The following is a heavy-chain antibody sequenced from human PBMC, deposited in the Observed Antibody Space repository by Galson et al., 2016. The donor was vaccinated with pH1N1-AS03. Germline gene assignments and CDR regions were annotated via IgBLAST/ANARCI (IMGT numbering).Heavy chain of an antibody. J-gene: IGHJ5*01. CDR2: MYPANLDT. Sequence: QSGAEVTKPGESLKISCKASAYTFANYWIVWVRQMPGKGLEWMGIMYPANLDTRYSPSFQGHVTISADTSINTAYLQWSSLRASDTAMYYCARRISVTGREFDSWGQGTLVTVSS. V-gene: IGHV5-51*01. CDR1: AYTFANYW. D-gene: IGHD6-19*01. CDR3: ARRISVTGREFDS.